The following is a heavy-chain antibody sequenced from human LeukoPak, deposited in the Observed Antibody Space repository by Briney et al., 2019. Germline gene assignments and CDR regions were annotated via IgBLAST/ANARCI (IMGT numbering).Heavy chain of an antibody. Sequence: SETLSLTCAVYGGSFSGYYWSWIRQPPGKGLEWIGEINHSGSTNYNPSLKSRVTISVDTSKNQFSLKLNSVTAADTAVYYCGRGLDDWAMVIDYWGQGTLVTVSS. J-gene: IGHJ4*02. CDR3: GRGLDDWAMVIDY. D-gene: IGHD2-8*01. CDR2: INHSGST. V-gene: IGHV4-34*01. CDR1: GGSFSGYY.